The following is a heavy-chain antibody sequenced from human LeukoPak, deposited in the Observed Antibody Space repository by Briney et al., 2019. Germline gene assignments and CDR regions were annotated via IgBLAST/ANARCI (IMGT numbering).Heavy chain of an antibody. CDR2: IYYSGST. D-gene: IGHD4-11*01. Sequence: SETLSLTCTVSSGSISSGDYYWGWIRQPPGKGLEWIGYIYYSGSTYYNPSLKSRVTISVDTSKNQFSLKLSSVTAADTAVYYCARTQITVRSYYFDYWGQGTLVTVSS. J-gene: IGHJ4*02. V-gene: IGHV4-30-4*01. CDR1: SGSISSGDYY. CDR3: ARTQITVRSYYFDY.